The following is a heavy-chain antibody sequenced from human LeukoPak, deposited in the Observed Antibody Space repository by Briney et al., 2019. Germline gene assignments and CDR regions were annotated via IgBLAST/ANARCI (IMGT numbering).Heavy chain of an antibody. CDR2: FDPEDGET. CDR3: ATSPPGVPAARFDY. V-gene: IGHV1-24*01. J-gene: IGHJ4*02. D-gene: IGHD2-2*01. CDR1: GYTLTELS. Sequence: ASVKVSCKVSGYTLTELSMHWVRQAPGKGLEWMGDFDPEDGETIYAQKFQGRVTMTEDTSTDTAYMELSSLRSEDTAVYYCATSPPGVPAARFDYWGRGTLVTVSS.